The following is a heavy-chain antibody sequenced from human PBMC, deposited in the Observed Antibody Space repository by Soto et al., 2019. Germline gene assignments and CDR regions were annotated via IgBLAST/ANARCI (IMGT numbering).Heavy chain of an antibody. J-gene: IGHJ5*02. D-gene: IGHD3-22*01. CDR2: INPSGGST. V-gene: IGHV1-46*01. CDR3: ARDRYYYDSSGYFNWFDP. Sequence: ASVKVSCKASGYTFTSYYMHWVRQAPGQGLEWMGIINPSGGSTSSAQKFQGRVTMTRDTSTSTVYMELSSLRSEDTAVYYCARDRYYYDSSGYFNWFDPWGQGTLVTVSS. CDR1: GYTFTSYY.